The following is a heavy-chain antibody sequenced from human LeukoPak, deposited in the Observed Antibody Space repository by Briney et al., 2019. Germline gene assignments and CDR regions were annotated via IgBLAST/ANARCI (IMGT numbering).Heavy chain of an antibody. V-gene: IGHV3-30*02. J-gene: IGHJ4*02. Sequence: GGSLRLSCAASGFTFSSYGMHWVRQAPGKGLEWVAFIQYDGSKKYYADSVKGRFTISRDNSKNTLYLQMNSLRTEDTAVHYCAKGGGGVLASWGQGTLVTVSS. CDR3: AKGGGGVLAS. CDR2: IQYDGSKK. CDR1: GFTFSSYG. D-gene: IGHD3-16*01.